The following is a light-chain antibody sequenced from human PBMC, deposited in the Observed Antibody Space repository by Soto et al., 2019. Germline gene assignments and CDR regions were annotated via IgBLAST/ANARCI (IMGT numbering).Light chain of an antibody. CDR1: QSISSY. CDR2: AAT. V-gene: IGKV1-39*01. J-gene: IGKJ2*02. Sequence: DIQMTQFPSSLSASVGARVTITCRVSQSISSYLNWYQQKPRTAPKLLIYAATTLQSGVPSRFSGSGSGTAFTLTISSLQPEDFATYYCQQSYSYVCTFGQGTKVDIK. CDR3: QQSYSYVCT.